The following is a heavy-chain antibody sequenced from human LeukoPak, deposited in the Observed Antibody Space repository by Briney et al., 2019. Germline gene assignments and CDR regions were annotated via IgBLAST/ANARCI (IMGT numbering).Heavy chain of an antibody. D-gene: IGHD3-10*01. Sequence: ASVTLSCKASGYTFTSYGISWVRRAPGQACVWVGWISACNGNTNHAQKLQGRVTMTTDTSTSTAYMELRSLRSDDTAVYYCARDSEKVLLWFGELSPPDYWGQGTLVTVSS. V-gene: IGHV1-18*01. CDR3: ARDSEKVLLWFGELSPPDY. CDR2: ISACNGNT. CDR1: GYTFTSYG. J-gene: IGHJ4*02.